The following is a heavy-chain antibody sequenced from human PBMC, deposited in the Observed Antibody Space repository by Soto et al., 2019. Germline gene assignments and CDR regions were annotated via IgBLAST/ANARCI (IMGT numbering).Heavy chain of an antibody. V-gene: IGHV4-39*01. J-gene: IGHJ4*02. CDR2: IYYRGHT. CDR3: ARLEGLATISYYFDY. Sequence: QLQLQESGPGLVKPSETLSLTCSVSGDSINSDNYYWGWIRQPPGKGLEWIGSIYYRGHTYYNPSLKTRVTISLDKSKSQFSLKLNSVTAADSAVYFCARLEGLATISYYFDYWGQGTVVTVSS. D-gene: IGHD3-9*01. CDR1: GDSINSDNYY.